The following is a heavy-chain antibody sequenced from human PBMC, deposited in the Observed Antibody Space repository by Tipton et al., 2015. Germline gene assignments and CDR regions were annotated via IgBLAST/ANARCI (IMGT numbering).Heavy chain of an antibody. J-gene: IGHJ4*02. V-gene: IGHV4-59*11. CDR2: IYYTGDT. D-gene: IGHD5-12*01. CDR1: GGSITSHY. CDR3: AREATTIDY. Sequence: LRLSCSVSGGSITSHYWSWIRQSPGKGLEWIGYIYYTGDTYYNPSLKSRVTMSVDTSKTQFSLKLSSVTAADTAVYYCAREATTIDYWGQGTLVTVSS.